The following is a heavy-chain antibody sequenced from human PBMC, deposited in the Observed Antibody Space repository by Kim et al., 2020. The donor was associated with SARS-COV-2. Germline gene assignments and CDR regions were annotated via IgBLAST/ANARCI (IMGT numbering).Heavy chain of an antibody. V-gene: IGHV4-59*01. CDR2: IYYSGTT. Sequence: SETLSLTCTVSGASISSSYWSWIRQPPGKGPEWIGYIYYSGTTNYNPSLKSRVTISVDTSMSQFSLKLTSVTAADTAIYYCARDSGGGYGWFDPWGQGTL. D-gene: IGHD5-12*01. CDR3: ARDSGGGYGWFDP. J-gene: IGHJ5*02. CDR1: GASISSSY.